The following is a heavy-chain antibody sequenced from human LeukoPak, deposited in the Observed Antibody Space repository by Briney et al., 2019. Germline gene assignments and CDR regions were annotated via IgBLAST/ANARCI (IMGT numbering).Heavy chain of an antibody. V-gene: IGHV4-59*01. J-gene: IGHJ4*02. Sequence: SETLSLTCTVSGGSISSYYWSWIRQPPGKGLEWTGYIYYSGSTNYNPSLKSRVTISVDTSKNQFSLKLSSVTAADTAVYYCAETRSGSYFEDWGQGTLVTVSS. CDR2: IYYSGST. CDR1: GGSISSYY. CDR3: AETRSGSYFED. D-gene: IGHD1-26*01.